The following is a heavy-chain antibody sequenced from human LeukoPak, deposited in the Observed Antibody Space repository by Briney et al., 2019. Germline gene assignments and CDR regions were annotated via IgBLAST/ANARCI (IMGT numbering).Heavy chain of an antibody. Sequence: GGSLRLSCTVSGFTLSSYEMSWIRQAPGKGLEWVSSIDYSGGSSYYADSVKGRFTISRDDSKNTLYLQMNSLRAEDTAVYYCARRAGAYSHPYDYWGQGTLVTVSS. J-gene: IGHJ4*02. CDR1: GFTLSSYE. CDR2: IDYSGGSS. CDR3: ARRAGAYSHPYDY. V-gene: IGHV3-23*01. D-gene: IGHD4/OR15-4a*01.